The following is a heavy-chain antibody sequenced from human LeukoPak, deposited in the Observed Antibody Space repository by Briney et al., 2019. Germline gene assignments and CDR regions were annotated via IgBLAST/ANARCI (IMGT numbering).Heavy chain of an antibody. CDR3: ARDTYDILTGYYKWAFDI. CDR1: VFTFSSYT. Sequence: PGGSLRLSCAASVFTFSSYTMNWVRQAPGKGLEWVSSISSSSSYIYYADSVKGRFTISRDNAKNSLYLQMNSLRAEDTAVYYCARDTYDILTGYYKWAFDIWGQGTMVTVSS. D-gene: IGHD3-9*01. J-gene: IGHJ3*02. V-gene: IGHV3-21*06. CDR2: ISSSSSYI.